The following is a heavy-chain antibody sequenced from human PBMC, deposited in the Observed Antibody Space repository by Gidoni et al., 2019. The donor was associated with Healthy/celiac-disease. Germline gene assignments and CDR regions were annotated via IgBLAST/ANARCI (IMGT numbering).Heavy chain of an antibody. D-gene: IGHD1-26*01. J-gene: IGHJ4*02. CDR1: GGSISIVSDY. Sequence: QVQLHQSGPGLVKPSQTLSLTCTVSGGSISIVSDYWSCIRQPPGKGMEWIGRIYTSGSTNYNPSLKSRVTISVDTSKNQVSMKVRSVTAADTAVYYCARSAMVGATTQGFDYWGQGTLVTVSS. V-gene: IGHV4-61*02. CDR3: ARSAMVGATTQGFDY. CDR2: IYTSGST.